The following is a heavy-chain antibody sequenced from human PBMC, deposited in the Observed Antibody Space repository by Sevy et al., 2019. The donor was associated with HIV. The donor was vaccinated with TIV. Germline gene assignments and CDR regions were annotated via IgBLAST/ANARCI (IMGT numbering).Heavy chain of an antibody. Sequence: GGSLRLSCAASGFTFDDYTMHWVRQAPGKGLEWVSRSSWDGGSTYYADSVKGRFTISRDNSKNSLYLQMNSLRTEDTALYYCAKDMASGGSGDAFDIWGQGTMVTVSS. D-gene: IGHD2-15*01. V-gene: IGHV3-43*01. CDR1: GFTFDDYT. CDR3: AKDMASGGSGDAFDI. CDR2: SSWDGGST. J-gene: IGHJ3*02.